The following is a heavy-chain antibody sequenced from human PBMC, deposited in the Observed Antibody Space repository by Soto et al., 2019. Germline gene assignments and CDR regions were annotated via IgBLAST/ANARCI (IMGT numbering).Heavy chain of an antibody. CDR1: GGTFSSYA. J-gene: IGHJ6*02. V-gene: IGHV1-69*01. Sequence: QVQLVQSGAEVKKPGSSVKVSCKASGGTFSSYAISWVRQAPGQGLEWMGGIIPIFGTANYAQKFQGRVTITADESMSTAYMELSSLRSEDTAVYYCARGDYDDTSGQSYGMDVWGQGTTVTVSS. CDR3: ARGDYDDTSGQSYGMDV. CDR2: IIPIFGTA. D-gene: IGHD3-22*01.